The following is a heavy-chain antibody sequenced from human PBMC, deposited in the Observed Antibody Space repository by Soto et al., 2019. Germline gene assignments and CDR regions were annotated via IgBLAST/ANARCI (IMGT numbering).Heavy chain of an antibody. J-gene: IGHJ4*02. D-gene: IGHD6-19*01. Sequence: XETLSLTCTVSGGSVSSGGYFWSWIRQPPGKGLEWIGNISYSVSTKYNPSLESRVTISVDTSNKTFSLKLASVTAADTAVYYFARPQYSSDYRYYWGQLTLVPVSA. V-gene: IGHV4-61*03. CDR3: ARPQYSSDYRYY. CDR2: ISYSVST. CDR1: GGSVSSGGYF.